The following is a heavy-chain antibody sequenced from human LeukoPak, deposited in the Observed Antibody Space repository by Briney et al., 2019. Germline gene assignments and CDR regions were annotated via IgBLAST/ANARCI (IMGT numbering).Heavy chain of an antibody. CDR1: GYTFTSYA. J-gene: IGHJ4*02. Sequence: ASVKVSCKASGYTFTSYAMHWVRQAPGQRLEWMGWINAGNGNTKYSQKFQGRVTITRDTSASTAYMELSSLRSEDTAVYYCARTPRTFYCGGGCSFALDYWGQGTLVTVSS. CDR3: ARTPRTFYCGGGCSFALDY. CDR2: INAGNGNT. V-gene: IGHV1-3*01. D-gene: IGHD2-21*02.